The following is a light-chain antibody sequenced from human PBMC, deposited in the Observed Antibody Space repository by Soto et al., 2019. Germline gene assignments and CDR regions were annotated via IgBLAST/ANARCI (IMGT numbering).Light chain of an antibody. J-gene: IGLJ1*01. V-gene: IGLV1-40*01. CDR2: GNS. CDR3: QSYDSSLSAFYV. CDR1: SSNIGAGYD. Sequence: QCVRTQPPSVSGAAGQGVTISCTGSSSNIGAGYDVHWYQQLPGTAPKLLIYGNSNRPSGVPDRFSGSKSGTSASLAITGLQAEDEADYYCQSYDSSLSAFYVFGTGTKVTVL.